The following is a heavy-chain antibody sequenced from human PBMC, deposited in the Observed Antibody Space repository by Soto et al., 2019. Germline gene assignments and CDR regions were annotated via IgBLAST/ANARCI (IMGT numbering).Heavy chain of an antibody. CDR3: ARHYLGTVTRTVFSAFDI. Sequence: QVQLQESGPGLVKPSETLSLTCTVSGGSISSYYWSWIRQHPGKGLEWIGYIYYSGSTNYNPSLKSRVTISVDTSKNQFSLKLSSVTAADPAVYYCARHYLGTVTRTVFSAFDIWGQGTMVTVSS. CDR2: IYYSGST. CDR1: GGSISSYY. V-gene: IGHV4-59*08. J-gene: IGHJ3*02. D-gene: IGHD4-17*01.